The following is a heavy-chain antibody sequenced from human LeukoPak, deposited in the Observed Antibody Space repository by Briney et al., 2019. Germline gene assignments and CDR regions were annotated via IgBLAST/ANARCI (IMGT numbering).Heavy chain of an antibody. CDR2: IHYSGNT. V-gene: IGHV4-39*01. Sequence: RPSETLSLTCTVSGGSISSSKYYWGWIRQPPGKGLEWIGSIHYSGNTYYNPSLKSRVTISVDTSKNQFSLKLSSVTAADTAVYYCASAPYCSSTSCYNRNNWFDPWGQGTLVTVSS. CDR1: GGSISSSKYY. J-gene: IGHJ5*02. D-gene: IGHD2-2*02. CDR3: ASAPYCSSTSCYNRNNWFDP.